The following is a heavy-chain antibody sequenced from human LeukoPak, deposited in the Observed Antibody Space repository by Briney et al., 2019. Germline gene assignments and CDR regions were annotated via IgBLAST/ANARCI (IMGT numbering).Heavy chain of an antibody. Sequence: SETLSLTCAVSGGSIRSSNWWSWVRQPPGKGLEWIGEIYHTGNTNYNPSLKSRVTISVDKSKNQFSLKLSSVTAADTAVYYCATGTYYDSSGPHFDYWGQGTLVTVSS. CDR1: GGSIRSSNW. J-gene: IGHJ4*02. D-gene: IGHD3-22*01. V-gene: IGHV4-4*02. CDR3: ATGTYYDSSGPHFDY. CDR2: IYHTGNT.